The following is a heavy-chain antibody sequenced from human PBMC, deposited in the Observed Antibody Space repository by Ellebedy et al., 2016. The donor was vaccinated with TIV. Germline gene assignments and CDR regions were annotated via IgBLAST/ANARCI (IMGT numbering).Heavy chain of an antibody. D-gene: IGHD4-11*01. CDR1: GGSFSGYY. CDR2: INHSGST. CDR3: ARGPQGYSNYVGWFDP. J-gene: IGHJ5*02. V-gene: IGHV4-34*01. Sequence: MPGGSLRLSCAVYGGSFSGYYWSWILQPPGKGLEWLGEINHSGSTNYNPSLKSRVTISVDTSKNQFSLKLSSVTAADTAVYYCARGPQGYSNYVGWFDPWGQGTLVTVSS.